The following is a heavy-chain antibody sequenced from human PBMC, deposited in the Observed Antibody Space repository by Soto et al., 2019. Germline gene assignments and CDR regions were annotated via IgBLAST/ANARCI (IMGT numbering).Heavy chain of an antibody. CDR2: IWYDGSNK. J-gene: IGHJ4*02. CDR1: GFTFSSYG. CDR3: ARDHPVTMYYFDY. V-gene: IGHV3-33*01. Sequence: GGSLRLSCAASGFTFSSYGMHWVRQAPGKGLEWVAVIWYDGSNKYYADSVKGRFTISRDNSKNTLYLQMNSLRAEDTAVYYWARDHPVTMYYFDYWGQGTRVTVSS. D-gene: IGHD4-4*01.